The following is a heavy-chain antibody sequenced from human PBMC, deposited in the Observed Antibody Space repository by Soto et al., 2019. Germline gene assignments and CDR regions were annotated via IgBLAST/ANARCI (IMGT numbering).Heavy chain of an antibody. V-gene: IGHV1-18*01. CDR1: GGTLSSDA. Sequence: SVNLSCKACGGTLSSDAISWVRQAPGQGLEWMGWISAYNGNTNSAQKLQGRVTMTTDTSTSTAYMELRSLRSDDTAVYYCARVGATVFDYWGQGTLVTVSS. CDR2: ISAYNGNT. CDR3: ARVGATVFDY. D-gene: IGHD1-26*01. J-gene: IGHJ4*02.